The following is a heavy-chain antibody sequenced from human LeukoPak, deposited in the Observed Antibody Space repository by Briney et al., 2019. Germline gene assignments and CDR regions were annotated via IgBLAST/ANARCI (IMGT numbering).Heavy chain of an antibody. Sequence: SETLSLTRAVYGGSFSGYYWSWIRQPPGKGLEWIGEINHSGSTNYNPSLKGRVTISVDTSKNQFSLKLSSVTAADTAVYYCARTVGQQLVFYYMDVWGKGTTVTVSS. V-gene: IGHV4-34*01. J-gene: IGHJ6*03. CDR1: GGSFSGYY. CDR2: INHSGST. CDR3: ARTVGQQLVFYYMDV. D-gene: IGHD6-13*01.